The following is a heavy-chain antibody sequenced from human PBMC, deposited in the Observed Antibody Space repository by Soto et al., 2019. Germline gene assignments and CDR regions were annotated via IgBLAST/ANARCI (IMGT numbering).Heavy chain of an antibody. V-gene: IGHV1-69*13. CDR3: ARRGDIDY. D-gene: IGHD2-21*01. J-gene: IGHJ4*02. CDR1: GGTFSRSA. CDR2: IIPIFGTA. Sequence: GASAKVSCKDSGGTFSRSAISWVRQVPGQGLEWIGGIIPIFGTANYAQKFQGRVTITADESTSTAYKELSSPRSDDTPVYYCARRGDIDYWGQGTLVTVSS.